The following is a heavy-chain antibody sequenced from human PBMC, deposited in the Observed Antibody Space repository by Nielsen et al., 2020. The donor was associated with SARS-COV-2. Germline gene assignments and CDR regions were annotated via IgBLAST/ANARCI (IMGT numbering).Heavy chain of an antibody. CDR3: ARHGRLSSSWYYYYYMDV. Sequence: GESLKISCKDSGYSLTNYWIGWVRQMPGKGLEWMGIIYSGDSDTRYSPSFQGQVTISADKSISTAYLQWSSLKASDTAMYYCARHGRLSSSWYYYYYMDVWGKGTTVTVSS. CDR2: IYSGDSDT. D-gene: IGHD6-13*01. J-gene: IGHJ6*03. CDR1: GYSLTNYW. V-gene: IGHV5-51*01.